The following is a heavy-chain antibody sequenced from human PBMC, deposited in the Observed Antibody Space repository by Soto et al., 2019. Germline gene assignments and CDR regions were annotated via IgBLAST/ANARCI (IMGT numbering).Heavy chain of an antibody. J-gene: IGHJ6*02. Sequence: QVQLQQSGPGLVKPSQTLSLTCAISGDSVSSDSAAWNWIRQSPSRGLEWLGRTYYRSKWYNDYAVFVNGRITINPDTSNNHFSLQLNSVTPEDTAVYYCVRSRVFIAVAGMATYYYYYGMDVWGQGTTVTVSS. CDR1: GDSVSSDSAA. CDR2: TYYRSKWYN. V-gene: IGHV6-1*01. D-gene: IGHD6-19*01. CDR3: VRSRVFIAVAGMATYYYYYGMDV.